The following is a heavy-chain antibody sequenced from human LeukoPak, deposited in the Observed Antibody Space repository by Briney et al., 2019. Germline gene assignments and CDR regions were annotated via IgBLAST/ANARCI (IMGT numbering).Heavy chain of an antibody. Sequence: GGSLRLSCAASGFTFSNSAMTWVRQAPGKGLEWVSAISGSGDKVHYADSVKGRSTISRDNSKNTLYLQMNSLRVEDTAIYYCAKDWSCDYWGQGTLITVSS. J-gene: IGHJ4*02. CDR2: ISGSGDKV. D-gene: IGHD1-26*01. CDR3: AKDWSCDY. V-gene: IGHV3-23*01. CDR1: GFTFSNSA.